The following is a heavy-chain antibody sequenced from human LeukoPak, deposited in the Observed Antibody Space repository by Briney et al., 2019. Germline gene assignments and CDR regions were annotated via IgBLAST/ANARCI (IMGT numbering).Heavy chain of an antibody. Sequence: SETPSLTCAVYGGSFSGYYWSWIRQPPGRGLEWIGEINHSGSTNYNPSLKSRVTVSVDTSKNQFSLKLGSVTAADTAVYYCARRRQGSGLNWFDPWGQGTLVTVSS. CDR3: ARRRQGSGLNWFDP. CDR2: INHSGST. D-gene: IGHD6-25*01. V-gene: IGHV4-34*01. CDR1: GGSFSGYY. J-gene: IGHJ5*02.